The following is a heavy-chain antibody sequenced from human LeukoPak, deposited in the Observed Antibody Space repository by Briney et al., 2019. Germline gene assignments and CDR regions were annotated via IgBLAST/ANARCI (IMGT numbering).Heavy chain of an antibody. CDR3: ARLGYNDYVNY. CDR2: IFYSGNS. V-gene: IGHV4-30-4*01. CDR1: GGSLSSADSY. D-gene: IGHD5-12*01. Sequence: PSQTLSLTGTVSGGSLSSADSYWSWIRQPPGKGLEWIGYIFYSGNSYYNPSLKSRLTISVDTSKNQSSLKLSSVTAADTAMYYCARLGYNDYVNYWGQGTLVTVSS. J-gene: IGHJ4*02.